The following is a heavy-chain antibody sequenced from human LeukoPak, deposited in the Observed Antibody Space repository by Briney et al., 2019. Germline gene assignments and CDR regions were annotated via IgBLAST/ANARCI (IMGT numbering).Heavy chain of an antibody. J-gene: IGHJ4*02. D-gene: IGHD3-22*01. CDR3: ARGWNSMIVVN. V-gene: IGHV3-30-3*01. CDR2: ISYDGNNK. CDR1: GFTFRSYA. Sequence: GGSLRLSCIASGFTFRSYAMHWVRQAPGKGLEWVAVISYDGNNKYYADSAKGRFTISRDNSKNTLYLQMNSLRAEDTAMYYCARGWNSMIVVNWGQGTLVTVSS.